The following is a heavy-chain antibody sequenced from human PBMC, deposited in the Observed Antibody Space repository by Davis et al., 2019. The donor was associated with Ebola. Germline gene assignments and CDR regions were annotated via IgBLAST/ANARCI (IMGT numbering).Heavy chain of an antibody. J-gene: IGHJ4*02. CDR3: ARQGLRYYFDY. D-gene: IGHD4-17*01. V-gene: IGHV3-30*03. CDR2: ISYDGSNK. CDR1: GFTFSSYG. Sequence: PGGSLRLSCAASGFTFSSYGMHWVRQAPGKGLEWVAVISYDGSNKYYADSVKGRFTISRDNSKNTLYLQMNSLRAEDTAVYYCARQGLRYYFDYWGQGTLVTVSS.